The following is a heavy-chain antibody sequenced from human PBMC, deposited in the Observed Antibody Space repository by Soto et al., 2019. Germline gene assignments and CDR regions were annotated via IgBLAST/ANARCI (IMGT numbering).Heavy chain of an antibody. CDR1: GFSFSDFY. CDR3: ARVGSTSAAGVLDY. Sequence: GGSLRLSCAASGFSFSDFYMSWIRQAPGKGLEWISYISSSGSHTPYADSVKGRFTISRDNAKNSVYLQMNSLRAEDTAVYYCARVGSTSAAGVLDYWGLGTLVTVSS. CDR2: ISSSGSHT. D-gene: IGHD6-13*01. J-gene: IGHJ4*02. V-gene: IGHV3-11*06.